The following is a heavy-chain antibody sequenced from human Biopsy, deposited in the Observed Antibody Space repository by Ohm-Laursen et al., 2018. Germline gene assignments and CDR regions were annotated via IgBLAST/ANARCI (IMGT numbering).Heavy chain of an antibody. CDR1: GGSISNNNYY. D-gene: IGHD3-22*01. Sequence: SDTLSLTCTVSGGSISNNNYYWGWIRQPPGQGLVWLGSIFYRGSTHYKPSLKSRVNISVDTSKNQFSLKRKSVTAADTAVYYCARDYDTSGYYYVSWGQGTLVTVSS. CDR2: IFYRGST. V-gene: IGHV4-39*01. CDR3: ARDYDTSGYYYVS. J-gene: IGHJ5*02.